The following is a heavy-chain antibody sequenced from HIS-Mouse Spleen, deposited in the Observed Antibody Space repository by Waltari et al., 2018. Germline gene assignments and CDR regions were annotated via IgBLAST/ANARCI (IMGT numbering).Heavy chain of an antibody. J-gene: IGHJ2*01. D-gene: IGHD3-16*01. CDR2: INHSGST. CDR3: AGRLGTDYWYFDL. Sequence: QVQLQQWGAGLLKPSETLSLPCAVYGGSFSGYYWSWIRPPPGKGLEWIGEINHSGSTKYNPSLKSRVTISVDTSKTQFSLKLSSVTAADTAVYYCAGRLGTDYWYFDLWGRGTLGTGSS. V-gene: IGHV4-34*01. CDR1: GGSFSGYY.